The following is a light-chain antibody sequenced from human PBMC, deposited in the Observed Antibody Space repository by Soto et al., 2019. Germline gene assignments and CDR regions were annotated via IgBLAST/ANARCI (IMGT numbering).Light chain of an antibody. CDR1: SSDVGGYIL. CDR3: CSYVGSDIYVI. CDR2: EGS. J-gene: IGLJ2*01. Sequence: QSALTQPASVSGSPGQSITISCTGTSSDVGGYILVSWYQQHPGKAPKLMIYEGSKRPSGVSNRFSGSKSGNTASLTISGLQAEDEAQYYCCSYVGSDIYVIFGGGTKLTVL. V-gene: IGLV2-23*01.